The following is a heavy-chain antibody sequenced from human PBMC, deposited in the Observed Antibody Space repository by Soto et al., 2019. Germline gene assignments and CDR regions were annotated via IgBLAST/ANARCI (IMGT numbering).Heavy chain of an antibody. V-gene: IGHV1-18*01. CDR3: ARDDCSGGSCYPEGLAY. Sequence: QVPLVQSGAEVKKPGASVKVSCKASGYTFTSYGISWVRQAPGQGLEWMGWISAYNGNTNYAQKLQGRVTMTTDTSTSTAYMELRSLRSDDTAVYYCARDDCSGGSCYPEGLAYWGQGTLVTVSS. CDR1: GYTFTSYG. D-gene: IGHD2-15*01. CDR2: ISAYNGNT. J-gene: IGHJ4*02.